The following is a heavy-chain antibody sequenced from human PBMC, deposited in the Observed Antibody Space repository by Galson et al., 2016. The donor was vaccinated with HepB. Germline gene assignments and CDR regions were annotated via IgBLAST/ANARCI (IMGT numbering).Heavy chain of an antibody. CDR3: VNRAEYSGRDNGFQS. V-gene: IGHV3-23*01. CDR1: GFTFSTYA. CDR2: ISHDSGSE. D-gene: IGHD5-12*01. J-gene: IGHJ4*02. Sequence: SLRLSCAGSGFTFSTYAMSWVRQAPGKGLEWVSGISHDSGSEFYGDSVKGRFTIYRDNSKKTVYLELNSLTAGDTAIYYCVNRAEYSGRDNGFQSWGRGTLVTVSS.